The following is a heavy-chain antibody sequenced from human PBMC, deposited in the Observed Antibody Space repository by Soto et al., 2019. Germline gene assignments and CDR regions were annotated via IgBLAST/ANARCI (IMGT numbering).Heavy chain of an antibody. CDR2: IYYSGST. CDR3: ARDRVVVVPAATTRYGMDV. Sequence: PLETLSLTCTVSGGSISSGDYYWSWIRQPPGKGLEWIGYIYYSGSTYYNPSLKSRVTISVDTSKNQFSLKLSSVTAADTAVYYCARDRVVVVPAATTRYGMDVWGQGTTVTVSS. V-gene: IGHV4-30-4*01. J-gene: IGHJ6*02. CDR1: GGSISSGDYY. D-gene: IGHD2-2*01.